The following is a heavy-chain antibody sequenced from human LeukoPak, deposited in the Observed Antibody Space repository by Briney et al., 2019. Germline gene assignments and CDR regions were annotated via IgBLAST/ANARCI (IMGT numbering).Heavy chain of an antibody. Sequence: PGGSLRLSCAASGFTFSSYAMSWVRQAPGKGLQWVSAISASGGSTYYADSVKGRFTISRDNSKNTLYLQMNSLRAEDTAVYYCAKDGRSSSWFFDYWGQGTLVTVSS. J-gene: IGHJ4*02. CDR3: AKDGRSSSWFFDY. V-gene: IGHV3-23*01. CDR2: ISASGGST. D-gene: IGHD6-13*01. CDR1: GFTFSSYA.